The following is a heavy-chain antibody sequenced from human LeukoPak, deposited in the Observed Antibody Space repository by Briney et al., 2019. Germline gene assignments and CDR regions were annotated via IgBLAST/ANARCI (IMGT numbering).Heavy chain of an antibody. CDR1: GYIFSGSGWY. Sequence: ASVKVSCKASGYIFSGSGWYLYWLRQAPGQGLECMGWIHPNNGDTSYAQKFRGRVAMTRDTSISTAYMELRRLRPDDTAVYYCARDGPSQMVEFDYWGQGTQVTVSS. CDR3: ARDGPSQMVEFDY. D-gene: IGHD3-10*01. V-gene: IGHV1-2*02. J-gene: IGHJ4*02. CDR2: IHPNNGDT.